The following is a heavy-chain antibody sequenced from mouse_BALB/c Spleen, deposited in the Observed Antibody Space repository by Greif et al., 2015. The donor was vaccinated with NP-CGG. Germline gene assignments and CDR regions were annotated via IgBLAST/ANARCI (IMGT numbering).Heavy chain of an antibody. D-gene: IGHD4-1*01. V-gene: IGHV5-17*02. Sequence: EVKLVESGGGLVQPGGSRKLSCAASGFTFSSFGMHWVRQAPEKGLEWVAYISSGSSTIYYADTVKGRFTISRDSPKNTLFLQMTSLRSEDTAMYYCARGGTGTSLFAYWGQGTLVTVST. CDR2: ISSGSSTI. CDR1: GFTFSSFG. CDR3: ARGGTGTSLFAY. J-gene: IGHJ3*01.